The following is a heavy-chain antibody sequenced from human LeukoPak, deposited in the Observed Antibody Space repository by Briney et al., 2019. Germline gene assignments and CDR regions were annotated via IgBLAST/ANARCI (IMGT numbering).Heavy chain of an antibody. CDR2: IYSGGST. V-gene: IGHV3-53*01. D-gene: IGHD6-6*01. J-gene: IGHJ4*02. CDR1: GFTFSSYG. CDR3: ARGSIAAVTADY. Sequence: PGGSLRLSCAASGFTFSSYGMSWVRQAPGKGLEWVSVIYSGGSTYYADSVKGRFTISRDNSKNTLYLQMNSLRAEDTAVYYCARGSIAAVTADYWGQGTLVTVSS.